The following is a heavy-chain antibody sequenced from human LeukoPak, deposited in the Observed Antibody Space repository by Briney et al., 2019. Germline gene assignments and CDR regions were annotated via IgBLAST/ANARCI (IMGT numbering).Heavy chain of an antibody. Sequence: SETLSLTCTVSGGSISSYYWSWIRQPAGKGLEWIGRIYTSGSTNYNPSLKSRVTISVDTSKNQFSLRLTSVTAADTAVYYCARDGAPFYYGSGSYSNWFDPWGQGTLVTVSS. CDR3: ARDGAPFYYGSGSYSNWFDP. D-gene: IGHD3-10*01. J-gene: IGHJ5*02. V-gene: IGHV4-4*07. CDR1: GGSISSYY. CDR2: IYTSGST.